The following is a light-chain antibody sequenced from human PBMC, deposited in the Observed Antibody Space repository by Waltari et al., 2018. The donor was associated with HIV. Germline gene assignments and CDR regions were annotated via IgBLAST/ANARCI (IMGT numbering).Light chain of an antibody. V-gene: IGLV3-25*03. CDR2: KDT. CDR1: ALSKEY. J-gene: IGLJ3*02. CDR3: QSAGGGGTYR. Sequence: SYDLTQPPSVSVSPGQTARLICSGAALSKEYTLWHQQKPGQAPVLVIYKDTERASGIPERFSGSTSGKFVTVTISDVEPDDEADYYCQSAGGGGTYRFGGGTKLTVL.